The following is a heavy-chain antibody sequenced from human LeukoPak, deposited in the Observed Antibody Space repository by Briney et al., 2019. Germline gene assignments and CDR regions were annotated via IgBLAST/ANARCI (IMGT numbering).Heavy chain of an antibody. Sequence: GGSLRLSCAASGFTFSGYDMNWVRQAPGKGLEWVSYISSSGSTKYYADSVRGRLTTSRDNAKNSLYLQMSGLRGEDTAVYYCARVSSGSYYILDCWGQGTLVTVSS. CDR3: ARVSSGSYYILDC. CDR1: GFTFSGYD. J-gene: IGHJ4*02. V-gene: IGHV3-48*03. D-gene: IGHD1-26*01. CDR2: ISSSGSTK.